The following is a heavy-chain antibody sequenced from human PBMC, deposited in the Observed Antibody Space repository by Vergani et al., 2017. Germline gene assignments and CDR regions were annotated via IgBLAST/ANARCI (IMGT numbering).Heavy chain of an antibody. CDR1: GFTFSDYY. V-gene: IGHV3-11*04. Sequence: VQLVESGGGLVQPGGSLRLSCAASGFTFSDYYMTWIRQAPGKGLEWISYISGSGHTKYYADSVKGRFAISRDNAKNSLYLQMNNLRVEDTAVYYCAKSLGNWNYGIWFDPWGQGTLVTVSS. D-gene: IGHD1-7*01. CDR2: ISGSGHTK. J-gene: IGHJ5*02. CDR3: AKSLGNWNYGIWFDP.